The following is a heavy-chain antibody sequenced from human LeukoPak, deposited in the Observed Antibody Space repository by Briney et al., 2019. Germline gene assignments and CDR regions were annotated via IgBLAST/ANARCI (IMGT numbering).Heavy chain of an antibody. V-gene: IGHV3-9*01. D-gene: IGHD2-2*01. CDR3: AKDRGYQLLYYFDY. CDR1: GFTFDDYA. CDR2: ISWNSGSI. Sequence: PGRSPRLSCAASGFTFDDYAMHWVRQAPGKGLEWVSCISWNSGSIGYADSVKGRFTISRDNAKNSLYLQMNSLRAEDTALYYCAKDRGYQLLYYFDYWGQGTLVTVSS. J-gene: IGHJ4*02.